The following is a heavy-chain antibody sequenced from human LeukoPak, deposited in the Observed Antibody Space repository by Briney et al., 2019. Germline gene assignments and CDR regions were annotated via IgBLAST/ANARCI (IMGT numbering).Heavy chain of an antibody. J-gene: IGHJ4*02. CDR1: GFTFSSYS. CDR3: ARDVGATLGYFDY. V-gene: IGHV3-48*02. D-gene: IGHD1-26*01. Sequence: GGSLRLSCAASGFTFSSYSMNWVSQAPGKGLEWVSYISSSRTTIYYADSVKGRFTISRDYEKNSLYMQMNSMRDEDTAVYYCARDVGATLGYFDYWGQGTLVTVSS. CDR2: ISSSRTTI.